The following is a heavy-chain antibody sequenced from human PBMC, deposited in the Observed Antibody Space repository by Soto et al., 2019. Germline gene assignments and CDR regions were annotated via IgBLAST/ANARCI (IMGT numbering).Heavy chain of an antibody. CDR3: ARGGYSGYDYYYYYYGMDV. Sequence: SETLSLTCAVSGYSISSGYYWGWIRQPPGKGLEWIGSIYHSGSTYYNPSLKSRVTISVDTSKNQSSLKLSSVTAADTAVYYCARGGYSGYDYYYYYYGMDVWGQGTTVTVSS. V-gene: IGHV4-38-2*01. CDR2: IYHSGST. CDR1: GYSISSGYY. D-gene: IGHD5-12*01. J-gene: IGHJ6*02.